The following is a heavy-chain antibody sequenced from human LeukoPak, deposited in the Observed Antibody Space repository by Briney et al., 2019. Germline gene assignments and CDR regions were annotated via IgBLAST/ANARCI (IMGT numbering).Heavy chain of an antibody. CDR2: IYYSGST. D-gene: IGHD3-22*01. CDR3: ARHVGSTYYYDSSGYPYYFDY. J-gene: IGHJ4*02. Sequence: PSETLSLTCTVSGGCISSYYWSWIRQPPGKGLEWIGYIYYSGSTNYNPSLKSRVTISVDTSKNQFSLKLSSVTAADTAVYYCARHVGSTYYYDSSGYPYYFDYWGQGTLVTVSS. V-gene: IGHV4-59*08. CDR1: GGCISSYY.